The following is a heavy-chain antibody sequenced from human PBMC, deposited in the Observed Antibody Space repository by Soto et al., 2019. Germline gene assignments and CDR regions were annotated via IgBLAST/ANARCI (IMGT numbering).Heavy chain of an antibody. CDR3: ASAKTSGPGGGTTTSFDY. J-gene: IGHJ4*02. CDR1: GYTFTGYY. Sequence: QVQLVQSGAEVKKPGASVKVSCKASGYTFTGYYMHWVRQAPGQGLEWMGWINPNSGGTNYAQKFQGWVTMTRDTSITTAYMERSRRRYDDTAVYYCASAKTSGPGGGTTTSFDYWGQGTLVTVSS. CDR2: INPNSGGT. D-gene: IGHD1-26*01. V-gene: IGHV1-2*04.